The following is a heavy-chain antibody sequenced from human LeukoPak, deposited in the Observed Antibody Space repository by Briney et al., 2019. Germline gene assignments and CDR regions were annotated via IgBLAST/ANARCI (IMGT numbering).Heavy chain of an antibody. CDR2: ISDNGVTT. Sequence: GGSLRLSCAASGFTFDDYAMHWVRQAPGKGLEWVSGISDNGVTTYYADSVRGRFTISRDNSKHTLYLQMNSLRAEDTAIYYCATARGSTYYSDYWGQGTLVTVSS. CDR3: ATARGSTYYSDY. D-gene: IGHD3-10*01. J-gene: IGHJ4*02. V-gene: IGHV3-23*01. CDR1: GFTFDDYA.